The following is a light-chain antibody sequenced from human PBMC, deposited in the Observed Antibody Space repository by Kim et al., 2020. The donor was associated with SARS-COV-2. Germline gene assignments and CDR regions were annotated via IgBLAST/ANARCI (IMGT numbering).Light chain of an antibody. V-gene: IGLV1-51*01. CDR1: ISNIGNND. J-gene: IGLJ3*02. CDR2: DSH. CDR3: GTWDIALSGEV. Sequence: QSVLTQPPSVSAAPGQRVIISCSGTISNIGNNDVAWYQKLPGAAPQLIMFDSHKRPSGIPVRFSGSKSGTSTTLGIAGLQTGDEADYYCGTWDIALSGEVFGGGTKVTVL.